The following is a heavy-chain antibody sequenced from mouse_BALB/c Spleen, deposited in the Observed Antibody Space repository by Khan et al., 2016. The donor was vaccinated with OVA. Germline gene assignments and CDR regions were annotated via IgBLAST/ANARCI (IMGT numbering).Heavy chain of an antibody. V-gene: IGHV3-8*02. D-gene: IGHD1-1*01. CDR3: ACELRGFAY. Sequence: EVQLQESGPSLVKPSQTLSLTCSVAGDSITSGYWNWIRKFPGNKLEYMGYISYSGNSYYNPSLKSRISVTRDTSKTQYYLQLNSVTTEDTATYYCACELRGFAYWGQGTLVTVSA. CDR1: GDSITSGY. CDR2: ISYSGNS. J-gene: IGHJ3*01.